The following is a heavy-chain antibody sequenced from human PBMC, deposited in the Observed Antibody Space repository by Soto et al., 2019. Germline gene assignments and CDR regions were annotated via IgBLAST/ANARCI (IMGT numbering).Heavy chain of an antibody. CDR1: GYSFISYG. J-gene: IGHJ5*02. V-gene: IGHV1-18*01. CDR2: ISVDNGHT. D-gene: IGHD2-2*01. Sequence: GATVKVCCEACGYSFISYGIDWVRQAPGQGLEWMGWISVDNGHTAYARDVQGRGTMTTDTFTSTVYMELRSLRSDDTATYYCARDFRFTSSPDAWFDPWGQGTLVTVSS. CDR3: ARDFRFTSSPDAWFDP.